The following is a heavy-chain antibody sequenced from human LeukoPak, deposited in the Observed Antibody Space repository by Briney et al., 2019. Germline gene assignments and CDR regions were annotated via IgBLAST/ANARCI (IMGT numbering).Heavy chain of an antibody. J-gene: IGHJ4*02. D-gene: IGHD3-3*01. V-gene: IGHV4-39*01. CDR1: GGSISSSSYY. CDR2: IYYSGST. Sequence: SETLSLTCTVSGGSISSSSYYWGWIRQPPGKGLEWIGSIYYSGSTYYNPSLKSLVTISVDTSKNQFSLKLSSVTAADTAVYYCARSYYDFWTRGSVNNYFDYWGQGTLVTVSS. CDR3: ARSYYDFWTRGSVNNYFDY.